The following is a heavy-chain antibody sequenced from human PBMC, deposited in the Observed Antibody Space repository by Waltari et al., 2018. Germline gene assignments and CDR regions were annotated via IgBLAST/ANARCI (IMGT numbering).Heavy chain of an antibody. CDR3: ARGQDYGDYDSQDEPGDY. Sequence: QVQLQQWGAGLLKPSETLSLTCAVYGGSFSGYYWSWIRQPQGRGLEWSGEINHSGSTNYHPSRKSRVTISVDTSKNQFSLKLSSVTAADTAVYYCARGQDYGDYDSQDEPGDYWGQGTLVTVSS. V-gene: IGHV4-34*01. CDR2: INHSGST. CDR1: GGSFSGYY. D-gene: IGHD4-17*01. J-gene: IGHJ4*02.